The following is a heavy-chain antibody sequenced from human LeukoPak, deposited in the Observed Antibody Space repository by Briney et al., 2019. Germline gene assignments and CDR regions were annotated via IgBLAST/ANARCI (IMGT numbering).Heavy chain of an antibody. Sequence: GGSLRLSCAASGFIFNNYGLIWVRQAPGKGLEWVSAISNDGGGTQYADFVEGRFTISKDNSKNTLFLQMSSLRAEDTALYYCAKGSSGYFADLWGQGTLVTVSS. D-gene: IGHD3-22*01. CDR1: GFIFNNYG. J-gene: IGHJ5*02. CDR2: ISNDGGGT. V-gene: IGHV3-23*01. CDR3: AKGSSGYFADL.